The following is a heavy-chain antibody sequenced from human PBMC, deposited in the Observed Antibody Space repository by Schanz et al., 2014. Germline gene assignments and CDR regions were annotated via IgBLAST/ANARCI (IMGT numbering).Heavy chain of an antibody. CDR3: AKDISDTSGKDDY. V-gene: IGHV3-11*06. J-gene: IGHJ4*02. Sequence: QVHLLESGGGLVEPGGSLRLSCAASGFSFSDYYMSWIRQAPGKGLEWISFINTGSNYINYADSVKGRFTISRDNTKNSVFLQMNSLRAEDTAVYYCAKDISDTSGKDDYWGQGTLVTVSS. CDR1: GFSFSDYY. D-gene: IGHD3-22*01. CDR2: INTGSNYI.